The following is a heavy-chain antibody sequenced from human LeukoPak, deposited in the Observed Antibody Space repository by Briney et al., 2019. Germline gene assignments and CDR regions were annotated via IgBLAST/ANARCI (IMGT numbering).Heavy chain of an antibody. CDR2: INHSGST. V-gene: IGHV4-34*01. J-gene: IGHJ6*03. D-gene: IGHD2-2*01. CDR1: GGSFSGYY. Sequence: SETLSLTCAVYGGSFSGYYWSGIRQPPGKGVEGIGEINHSGSTNYNPSLKSRVTISVATSKNQFSLKLSSVTAADTAVYYCARGGGGDIVVVPAAHMDVWGKGTTVTVSS. CDR3: ARGGGGDIVVVPAAHMDV.